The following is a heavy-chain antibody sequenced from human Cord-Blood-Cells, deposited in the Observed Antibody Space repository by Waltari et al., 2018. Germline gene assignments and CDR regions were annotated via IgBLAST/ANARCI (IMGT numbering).Heavy chain of an antibody. Sequence: EVQLLESGGGLVQPGGSLRLSCAASGFTFSSYAMSWVRQAPGKGLEWVSAISGSGGSTYYADSLKGRFTISRDNSKNTLYLQMNSLRAEDTAVYYCAKGPANYDFWSGYDYWGQGTLVTVSS. V-gene: IGHV3-23*01. CDR1: GFTFSSYA. CDR3: AKGPANYDFWSGYDY. J-gene: IGHJ4*02. CDR2: ISGSGGST. D-gene: IGHD3-3*01.